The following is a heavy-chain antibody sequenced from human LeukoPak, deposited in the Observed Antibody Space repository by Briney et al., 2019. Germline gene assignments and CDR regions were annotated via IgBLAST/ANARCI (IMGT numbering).Heavy chain of an antibody. J-gene: IGHJ5*02. D-gene: IGHD3-9*01. Sequence: SETLSLTCTVSSGSISSSHYYWGWIRQPPGKGLEWIGIIYYSGSTYYNPSLKSRATISVDTSKNQFSLKLSSVTAADTAVYYCARLFYYDILTGVDPWGQGTLVTVSS. V-gene: IGHV4-39*07. CDR3: ARLFYYDILTGVDP. CDR2: IYYSGST. CDR1: SGSISSSHYY.